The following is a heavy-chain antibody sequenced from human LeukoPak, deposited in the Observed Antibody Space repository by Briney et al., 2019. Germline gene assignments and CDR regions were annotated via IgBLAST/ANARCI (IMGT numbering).Heavy chain of an antibody. CDR2: MSFDGRHI. J-gene: IGHJ6*03. V-gene: IGHV3-30*01. CDR1: QFTFSSHA. D-gene: IGHD3-16*01. Sequence: GGSLRLSCAASQFTFSSHAMNWVRQAPGKGLDWVAVMSFDGRHIYYADSVKGRFTISRDNSNNTLFLQMNSLNADDTAVYYRARGGTYYYQYYYMDVWGKGTTVTVSS. CDR3: ARGGTYYYQYYYMDV.